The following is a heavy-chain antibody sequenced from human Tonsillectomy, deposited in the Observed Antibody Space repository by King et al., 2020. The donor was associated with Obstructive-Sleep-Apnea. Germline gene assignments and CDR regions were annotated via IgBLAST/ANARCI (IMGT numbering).Heavy chain of an antibody. CDR2: IYTSGST. D-gene: IGHD3-10*01. Sequence: HVQLQESGPGLVKPSETLSLMCTVSGGSISSYFWTWIRQPAGKGLEWIGRIYTSGSTNYNPSLHSRVTMSVDMSKNQFSLKLSSVTAADTAVYYCAREGSGSRPFDYWGQGTLVTVSS. V-gene: IGHV4-4*07. CDR3: AREGSGSRPFDY. J-gene: IGHJ4*02. CDR1: GGSISSYF.